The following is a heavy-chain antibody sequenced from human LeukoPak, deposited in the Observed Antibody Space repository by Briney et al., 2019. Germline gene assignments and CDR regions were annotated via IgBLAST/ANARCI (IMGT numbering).Heavy chain of an antibody. J-gene: IGHJ4*02. CDR3: AREGGYYYDSSGYYDY. D-gene: IGHD3-22*01. CDR1: GGTFSSYA. V-gene: IGHV1-69*04. CDR2: IIPIFGIA. Sequence: AASVKVSCKASGGTFSSYAISWVRQAPEQGLEWMGRIIPIFGIANYAQKFQGRVTITADKSTSTAYMELSSLRSEDTAVYYCAREGGYYYDSSGYYDYWGQGTLVTVSS.